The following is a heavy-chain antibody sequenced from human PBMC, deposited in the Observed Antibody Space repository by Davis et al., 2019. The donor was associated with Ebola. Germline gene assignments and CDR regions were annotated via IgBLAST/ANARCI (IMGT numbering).Heavy chain of an antibody. D-gene: IGHD3-22*01. V-gene: IGHV1-69*04. J-gene: IGHJ5*02. CDR2: IIPILGIA. CDR3: ARSITMIVVVNGWFDP. CDR1: GGIFSSYA. Sequence: SVKVSCKASGGIFSSYAISWVRQAPGQGLEWMGRIIPILGIANYAQKFQGRVTITADKSTSTAYMELRSLRSDDTAVYYCARSITMIVVVNGWFDPWGQGTLVTVSS.